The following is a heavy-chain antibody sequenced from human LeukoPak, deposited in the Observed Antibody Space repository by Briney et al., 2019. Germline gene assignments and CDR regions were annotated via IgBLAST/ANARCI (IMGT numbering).Heavy chain of an antibody. CDR3: ARVGGWYFDY. Sequence: PGGSLRLSCAASGFTFSSYTMNWVRQAPGKGLEWVSYISTSSSTIKYADSVKGRFTISRDNAKNSLYLQINSLRDEDTAVYYCARVGGWYFDYWGQGTLVTVSS. CDR2: ISTSSSTI. D-gene: IGHD6-19*01. J-gene: IGHJ4*02. CDR1: GFTFSSYT. V-gene: IGHV3-48*02.